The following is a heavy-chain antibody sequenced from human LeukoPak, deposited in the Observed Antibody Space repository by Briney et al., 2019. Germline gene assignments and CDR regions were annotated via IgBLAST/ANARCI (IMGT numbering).Heavy chain of an antibody. CDR1: GYSFTSYW. Sequence: GESLKISCKGSGYSFTSYWIGWGRQMPGKGLEWMGVIFPGDFDSRYIPSFQGQVTISAAKSISTAYLQWSSLEASDTAMYYCARRFDYDSSGYYSPAVHDAFDIWGQGTMVTVSS. CDR3: ARRFDYDSSGYYSPAVHDAFDI. V-gene: IGHV5-51*01. D-gene: IGHD3-22*01. J-gene: IGHJ3*02. CDR2: IFPGDFDS.